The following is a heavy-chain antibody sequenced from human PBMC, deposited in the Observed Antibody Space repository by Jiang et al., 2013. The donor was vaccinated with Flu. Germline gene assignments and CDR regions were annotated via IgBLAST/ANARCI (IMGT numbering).Heavy chain of an antibody. CDR2: IYHSGEH. D-gene: IGHD3-22*01. CDR3: ARDEYDSSGYYYYYYGMDV. V-gene: IGHV4-38-2*02. Sequence: KGLEWIGSIYHSGEHPTTTRPLKSRVTISVDTSKNQFSLKLSSVTAADTAVYYCARDEYDSSGYYYYYYGMDVWGKGTTVTVSS. J-gene: IGHJ6*04.